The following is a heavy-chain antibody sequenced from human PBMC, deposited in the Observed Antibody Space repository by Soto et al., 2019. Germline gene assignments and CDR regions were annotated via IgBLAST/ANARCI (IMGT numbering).Heavy chain of an antibody. CDR2: IYYSGST. V-gene: IGHV4-39*01. Sequence: QLQLQESGPGLVKPSETLSLTCTVSGGSISSSSYYWGWIRQPPGKGLEWIGSIYYSGSTYYNPSLKSRVTISVDTSKNQFSLKLSSVTAAYTAVYYCARHQFRIAVADFDYWGQGTLVTVSS. CDR3: ARHQFRIAVADFDY. J-gene: IGHJ4*01. D-gene: IGHD6-19*01. CDR1: GGSISSSSYY.